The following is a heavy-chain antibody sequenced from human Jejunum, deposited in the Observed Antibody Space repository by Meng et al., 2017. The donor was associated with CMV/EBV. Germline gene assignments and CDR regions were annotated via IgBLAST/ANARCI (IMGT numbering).Heavy chain of an antibody. D-gene: IGHD2-2*01. J-gene: IGHJ4*02. CDR1: TSYG. V-gene: IGHV1-18*01. CDR3: ARDKVAGGYCSTTTCPQIFTY. CDR2: ISVHNGNT. Sequence: TSYGMSWVRRAPGQGLEWMGWISVHNGNTNYAQKFQGRVSMTADTSTNTAYMELRSLRSDDTAVYYCARDKVAGGYCSTTTCPQIFTYWGQGTLVTVSS.